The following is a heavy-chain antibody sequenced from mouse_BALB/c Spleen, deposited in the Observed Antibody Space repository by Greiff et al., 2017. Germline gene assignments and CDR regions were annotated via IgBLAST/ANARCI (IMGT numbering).Heavy chain of an antibody. CDR1: GYSITSDYA. CDR2: ISYSGST. CDR3: ARLYGNFPYYFDY. D-gene: IGHD2-10*02. J-gene: IGHJ2*01. V-gene: IGHV3-2*02. Sequence: EVKLLESGPGLVKPSQSLSLTCTVTGYSITSDYAWNWIRQFPGNKLEWMGYISYSGSTSYNPSLKSRISITRDTSKNQFFLQLNSVTTEDTATYYCARLYGNFPYYFDYWGQGTTLTVSS.